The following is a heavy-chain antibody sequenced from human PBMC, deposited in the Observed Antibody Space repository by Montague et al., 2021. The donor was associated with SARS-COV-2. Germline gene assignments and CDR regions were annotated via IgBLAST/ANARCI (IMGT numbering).Heavy chain of an antibody. D-gene: IGHD3-10*01. J-gene: IGHJ6*02. V-gene: IGHV4-59*08. Sequence: SETLSLTCTVSGGSISSYYWSWIRRPPGKGLEWIGYIYYSGGTNYNPSLKSRVTISVDTSKNQFSLKLSSVTTADTAVYYCARAGSGSYSLYYYYGMDVWGQGTTVTVSS. CDR2: IYYSGGT. CDR1: GGSISSYY. CDR3: ARAGSGSYSLYYYYGMDV.